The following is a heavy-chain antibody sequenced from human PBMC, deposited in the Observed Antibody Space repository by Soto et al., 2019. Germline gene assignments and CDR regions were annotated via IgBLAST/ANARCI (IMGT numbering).Heavy chain of an antibody. Sequence: GGSLRLSCAASGFTFSSYWMHWVRQAPGKGLVWVSRINNDGSTTSYADSVKGRFTISRDTAKNTLYLQMNSLRAEDAAVYYCARVGVGYCSGGSCYGAFDIWGQGTMVTVSS. V-gene: IGHV3-74*01. CDR2: INNDGSTT. J-gene: IGHJ3*02. D-gene: IGHD2-15*01. CDR3: ARVGVGYCSGGSCYGAFDI. CDR1: GFTFSSYW.